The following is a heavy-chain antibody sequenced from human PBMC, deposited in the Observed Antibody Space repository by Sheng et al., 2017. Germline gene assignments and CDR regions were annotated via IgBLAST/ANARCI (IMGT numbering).Heavy chain of an antibody. CDR3: RRSLDY. CDR2: INPTGNQI. D-gene: IGHD3-10*01. Sequence: EVRLVESGGNLVQPGGSLRLSCVASGFTFSTSWMNWVRQTPGKALEWVADINPTGNQIYYVDSVKGRFTISRDNAKNSLYLQMNSLRAEDTAIYFCRRSLDYWGQGTQVTRLL. J-gene: IGHJ4*02. V-gene: IGHV3-7*01. CDR1: GFTFSTSW.